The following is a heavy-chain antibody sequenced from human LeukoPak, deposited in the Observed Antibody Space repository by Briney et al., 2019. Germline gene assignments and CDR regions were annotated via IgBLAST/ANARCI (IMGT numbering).Heavy chain of an antibody. Sequence: GGSLRLSCAASGFTFSAYAMAWVRQAPGKGLEWVSTISGSGGTTYSADSVKGRFTISRDNSKNILYLQVDSLRAGDTAVYYCAKDYYYDSSGYYYGDAFDIWGQGTMVTVSS. CDR1: GFTFSAYA. J-gene: IGHJ3*02. D-gene: IGHD3-22*01. V-gene: IGHV3-23*01. CDR2: ISGSGGTT. CDR3: AKDYYYDSSGYYYGDAFDI.